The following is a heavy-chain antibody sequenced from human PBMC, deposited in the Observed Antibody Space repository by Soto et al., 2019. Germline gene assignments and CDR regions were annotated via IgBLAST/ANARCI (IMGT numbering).Heavy chain of an antibody. V-gene: IGHV4-39*07. CDR1: GDSISSSTYS. CDR2: IYYSGKT. J-gene: IGHJ4*02. Sequence: SETLSLTCTVSGDSISSSTYSWGWIRQPPGKGLEYIGTIYYSGKTYYNRPLESRVTMSVDTSKNQFSLKLSSVTAADTAVYYCARGNDFWSGYYYFDYWGQGTLVTVSS. CDR3: ARGNDFWSGYYYFDY. D-gene: IGHD3-3*01.